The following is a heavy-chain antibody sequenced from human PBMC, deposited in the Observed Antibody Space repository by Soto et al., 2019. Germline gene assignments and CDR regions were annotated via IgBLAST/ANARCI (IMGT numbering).Heavy chain of an antibody. V-gene: IGHV3-23*01. Sequence: PGGSLRLSCAASGFTFSSYAMSWVRQAPGKGLEWVSAISGSGGSTYYADSMKGRFTISRDNSKNTLHLQMNSLRAEDTAVYYCAKGSSLGVLLWFGESEAADYYGMDVWGQGTTVTVSS. CDR3: AKGSSLGVLLWFGESEAADYYGMDV. D-gene: IGHD3-10*01. CDR1: GFTFSSYA. J-gene: IGHJ6*02. CDR2: ISGSGGST.